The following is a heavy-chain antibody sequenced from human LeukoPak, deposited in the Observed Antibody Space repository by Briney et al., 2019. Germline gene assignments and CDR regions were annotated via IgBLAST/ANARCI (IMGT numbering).Heavy chain of an antibody. D-gene: IGHD4-11*01. V-gene: IGHV3-21*01. CDR1: GFTFSSYT. CDR3: TRDTHFFMTTTIDY. CDR2: ITSTSSYI. Sequence: GGSLRLSCAASGFTFSSYTMNWVRQAPGKGLEWVSSITSTSSYIYYADSVKGRFTISRDNAKNSLYLQMNSLRAEDTAVYYCTRDTHFFMTTTIDYWGQGTLVTVSS. J-gene: IGHJ4*02.